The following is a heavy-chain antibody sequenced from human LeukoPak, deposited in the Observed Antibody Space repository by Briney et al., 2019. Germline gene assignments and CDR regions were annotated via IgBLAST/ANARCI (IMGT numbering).Heavy chain of an antibody. V-gene: IGHV3-30*02. J-gene: IGHJ4*02. D-gene: IGHD3-9*01. CDR2: IRYDGSHK. Sequence: GGSLRLSCAASGFTFSSYGMHWVRQAPGKGLEWVAFIRYDGSHKYYADSVKGRFTISRDNSKNTLYLQMNSLRAEDTAVYYCARDHYDILTGYDYFDYWGQGTRVTVSS. CDR3: ARDHYDILTGYDYFDY. CDR1: GFTFSSYG.